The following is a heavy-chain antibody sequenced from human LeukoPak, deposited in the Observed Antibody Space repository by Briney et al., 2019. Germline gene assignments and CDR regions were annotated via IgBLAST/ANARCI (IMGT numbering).Heavy chain of an antibody. Sequence: SETLSLTCAVYGGSFSEYYWNWIRQPPGKGLEWIGEINHSGSTSYNPSLQSRVTISVDASEKQFSLRLSSVTAADTAVYYCATGITKPDPIVVVPATIRVAQAFDSWGRGTLVTVSS. D-gene: IGHD2-21*02. CDR3: ATGITKPDPIVVVPATIRVAQAFDS. V-gene: IGHV4-34*01. CDR1: GGSFSEYY. CDR2: INHSGST. J-gene: IGHJ4*02.